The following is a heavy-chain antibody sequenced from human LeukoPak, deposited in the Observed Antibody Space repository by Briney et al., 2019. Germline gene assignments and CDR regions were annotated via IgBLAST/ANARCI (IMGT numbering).Heavy chain of an antibody. CDR3: ARACRVSDGSSNYVFFDY. CDR1: SFAFRPCP. Sequence: GGSLTLLCAVCSFAFRPCPELCPPAAPGGAGEGVSTLCGCGGSTYYADSVKGQVTIARDNSKNTLYLQMNNLRAENTAVYHCARACRVSDGSSNYVFFDYWGQGTLVTVSS. J-gene: IGHJ4*02. D-gene: IGHD6-13*01. CDR2: LCGCGGST. V-gene: IGHV3-23*01.